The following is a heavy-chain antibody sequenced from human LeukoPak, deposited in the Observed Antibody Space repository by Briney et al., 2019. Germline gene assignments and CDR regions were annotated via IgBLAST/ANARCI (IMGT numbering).Heavy chain of an antibody. Sequence: PGGSLRLSCAASGFTFSNYWMSWVRQAPGKGLEWVANIKQDGSEKYHVDSVKGRFTISRDNAKNSLYLQMNSLRAEDTAVYYCARDTWYFDLWDRGTLVTVSS. CDR3: ARDTWYFDL. J-gene: IGHJ2*01. CDR1: GFTFSNYW. V-gene: IGHV3-7*01. CDR2: IKQDGSEK.